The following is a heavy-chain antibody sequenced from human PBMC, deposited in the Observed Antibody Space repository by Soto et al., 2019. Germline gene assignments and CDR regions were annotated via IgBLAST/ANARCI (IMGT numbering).Heavy chain of an antibody. J-gene: IGHJ4*01. CDR3: ARGHNYHDSSGYYGD. CDR1: GYTFTSYD. D-gene: IGHD3-22*01. CDR2: MNPNSGNT. Sequence: QVQLVQSGAEVKKPGASVKVSCKASGYTFTSYDINWVRQATGQGLEWMGWMNPNSGNTGYAQKFQGRVTMTRSNCVSTAYMELTGTRSDDTAVYYCARGHNYHDSSGYYGDRGHGTLVTVSS. V-gene: IGHV1-8*01.